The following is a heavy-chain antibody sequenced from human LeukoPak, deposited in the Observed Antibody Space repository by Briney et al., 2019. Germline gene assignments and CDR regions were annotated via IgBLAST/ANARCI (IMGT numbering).Heavy chain of an antibody. V-gene: IGHV4-31*03. CDR1: GGSISSGGYY. Sequence: SETLSLTCTVSGGSISSGGYYWSWIRQHPGKGLEWIGYIYYSGSTYYNPSLKSRVTISVDTSKNQFSLKLSSVTAADTAVYYCARGYDSSGYYPNWFDPWGQGTLVTVSS. J-gene: IGHJ5*02. CDR2: IYYSGST. D-gene: IGHD3-22*01. CDR3: ARGYDSSGYYPNWFDP.